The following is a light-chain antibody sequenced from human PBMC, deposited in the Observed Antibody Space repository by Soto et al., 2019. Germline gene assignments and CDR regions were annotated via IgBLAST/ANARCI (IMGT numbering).Light chain of an antibody. CDR2: GAS. Sequence: EIVLTQSPGTLSLSPGERATLSCRASQSVSSSYLAWYQQKPGQAPRLLIYGASSRATGIPDRFSGSGSGTDFTLTISRLEPEDFAVYYCPQYGRSPWTFGQGNKVEIK. V-gene: IGKV3-20*01. J-gene: IGKJ1*01. CDR3: PQYGRSPWT. CDR1: QSVSSSY.